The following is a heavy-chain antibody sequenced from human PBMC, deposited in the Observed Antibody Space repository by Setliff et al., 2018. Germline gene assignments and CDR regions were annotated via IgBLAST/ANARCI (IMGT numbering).Heavy chain of an antibody. CDR1: GYIFTNYY. J-gene: IGHJ6*03. V-gene: IGHV1-46*01. CDR2: MNPGRGSR. D-gene: IGHD5-18*01. CDR3: ARGGHIRYDYYYMDV. Sequence: RASVKVSCKTSGYIFTNYYVHWVRQAPGQGLEWMGVMNPGRGSRNYAQRFQGRVTMTSDTSTSTVYMELSSLRSEDTALYYCARGGHIRYDYYYMDVWG.